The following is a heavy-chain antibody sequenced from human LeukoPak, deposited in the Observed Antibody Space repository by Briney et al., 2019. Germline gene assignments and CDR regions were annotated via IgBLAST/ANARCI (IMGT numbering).Heavy chain of an antibody. CDR3: ARSAYSGYDSTFRWDY. V-gene: IGHV5-51*01. J-gene: IGHJ4*02. CDR1: GYSFTNYW. D-gene: IGHD5-12*01. CDR2: IYPGDSDT. Sequence: GESLKISCKGSGYSFTNYWIGWVRQMPGNGLEWMGIIYPGDSDTRYSPSFQSQVTISADKSISTAYLQWSSLKASDTAMYYCARSAYSGYDSTFRWDYWGQGTLVTVSS.